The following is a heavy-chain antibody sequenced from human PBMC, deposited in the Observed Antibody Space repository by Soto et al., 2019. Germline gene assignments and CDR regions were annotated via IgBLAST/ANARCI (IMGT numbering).Heavy chain of an antibody. J-gene: IGHJ4*02. CDR2: ISYDGSNK. CDR1: GFSFSSYG. Sequence: QVQLVESGGGVVQPGRSLRLSCAASGFSFSSYGMHWVRQAPGKGLEWMAVISYDGSNKYYADSVKDRFTISRDNSKNTLYLQMNSLRAEDTAVYYCAHDDRLSRQFDYWGQGTLVIVSS. V-gene: IGHV3-30*18. D-gene: IGHD6-6*01. CDR3: AHDDRLSRQFDY.